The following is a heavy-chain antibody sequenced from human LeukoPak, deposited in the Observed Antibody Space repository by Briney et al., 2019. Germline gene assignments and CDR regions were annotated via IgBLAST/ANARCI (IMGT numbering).Heavy chain of an antibody. CDR1: GFTFRSQA. V-gene: IGHV3-23*01. J-gene: IGHJ4*02. D-gene: IGHD3-16*01. CDR2: IYENGGTT. CDR3: ARDLSDYDYVWGSGDY. Sequence: PGGSLRLSCVGSGFTFRSQAMSWVRQAPEKGLEFVSGIYENGGTTYYADSVKGRFSISRDNSKNTLYLQMDSLRAEDTAVYYCARDLSDYDYVWGSGDYWGQGTLVTVSS.